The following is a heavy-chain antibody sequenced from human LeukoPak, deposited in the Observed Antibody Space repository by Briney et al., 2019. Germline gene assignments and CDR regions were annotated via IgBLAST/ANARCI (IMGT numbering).Heavy chain of an antibody. D-gene: IGHD2-2*01. Sequence: GSLRLSCAASGFTFSSYAMSWVRQAPGKGLEWVSSISSSGGSTYYADSVKGRFTISRDNSKNTLYLQMNSLRAEDTAVYYCAKRGVPAAPRVYYMDVWGKGTTVTVSS. CDR3: AKRGVPAAPRVYYMDV. CDR1: GFTFSSYA. V-gene: IGHV3-23*01. J-gene: IGHJ6*03. CDR2: ISSSGGST.